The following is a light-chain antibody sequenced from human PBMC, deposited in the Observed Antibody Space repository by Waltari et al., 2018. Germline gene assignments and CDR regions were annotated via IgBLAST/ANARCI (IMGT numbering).Light chain of an antibody. Sequence: EIVMTQSPATLSVSPGERASLSCRASQSIANNLAWYQQKPGQPLRLRIYGASNRATDIPARFSASASGRDFTLTISSRQSEDFVVYYCQQYSTWPRVTFGGGTKVEIK. J-gene: IGKJ4*01. CDR3: QQYSTWPRVT. CDR2: GAS. CDR1: QSIANN. V-gene: IGKV3-15*01.